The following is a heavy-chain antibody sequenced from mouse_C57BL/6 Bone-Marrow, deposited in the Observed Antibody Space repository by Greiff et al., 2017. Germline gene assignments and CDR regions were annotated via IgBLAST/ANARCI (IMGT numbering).Heavy chain of an antibody. J-gene: IGHJ1*03. D-gene: IGHD2-1*01. V-gene: IGHV1-69*01. CDR3: ARGPIYYGYFDV. CDR2: IDPSDSYT. CDR1: GYTFTSYW. Sequence: VQLQQPGAELVMPGASVKLSCKASGYTFTSYWMHWVKQRPGQGLEWIGEIDPSDSYTNYNQKFKGKSTLTVDKSSSTAYMQLSSLTSEDSAVYYCARGPIYYGYFDVWGTGTTVTVSS.